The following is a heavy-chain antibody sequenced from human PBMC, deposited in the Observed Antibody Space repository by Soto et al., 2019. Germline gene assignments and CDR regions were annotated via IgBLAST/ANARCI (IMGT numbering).Heavy chain of an antibody. CDR1: GFTFTNAW. D-gene: IGHD3-22*01. CDR3: TTATSYYDSSGALDY. V-gene: IGHV3-15*07. Sequence: GGSLRLSCAASGFTFTNAWMNWVRQAPGKGLEWVGRIKSKTDGGTTDYAAPVKGRFTISRDDSKNMLYLQMNSLKTEDTAMYYCTTATSYYDSSGALDYWGQGTLVTVSS. CDR2: IKSKTDGGTT. J-gene: IGHJ4*02.